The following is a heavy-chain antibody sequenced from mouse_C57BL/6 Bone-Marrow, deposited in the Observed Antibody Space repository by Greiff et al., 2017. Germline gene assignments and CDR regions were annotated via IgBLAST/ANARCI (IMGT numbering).Heavy chain of an antibody. V-gene: IGHV10-1*01. CDR2: IRSKSNNYAT. D-gene: IGHD2-4*01. CDR1: GFSFNTYA. Sequence: DVKLVESGGGLVQPKGSLKLSCAASGFSFNTYAMNWVRQAPGKGLEWVARIRSKSNNYATYYADSVKDRFTISRDDSESMLYLQMNNLKTEDTAMYYCVRSLYYDYDGGCAYWGQGTLVTVSA. CDR3: VRSLYYDYDGGCAY. J-gene: IGHJ3*01.